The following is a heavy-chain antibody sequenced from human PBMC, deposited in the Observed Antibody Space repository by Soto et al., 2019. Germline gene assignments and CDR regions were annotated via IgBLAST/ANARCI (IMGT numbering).Heavy chain of an antibody. Sequence: QLQLVQTGAELKKPGGSVNVSCKASGYTFTGDYMHWVRQAAGQGLERMGWINPNSGGTTYAQKFHGWVTMTRDTSISTAYMQLIRVSSEDTAVYYGPRCMYYDFWSCYRLHYGMDVWGQGTTVTVSS. J-gene: IGHJ6*02. CDR3: PRCMYYDFWSCYRLHYGMDV. D-gene: IGHD3-3*01. V-gene: IGHV1-2*04. CDR1: GYTFTGDY. CDR2: INPNSGGT.